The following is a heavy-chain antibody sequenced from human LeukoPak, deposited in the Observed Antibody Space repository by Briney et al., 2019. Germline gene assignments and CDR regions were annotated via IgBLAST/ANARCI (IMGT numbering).Heavy chain of an antibody. CDR2: ISSSSSYI. Sequence: PGGSLRLSCTASGFTFSSYSMNWVRQAPGKGLEWVSSISSSSSYIYYADSVKGRFTISRDNAKNSLYLQMNSLRAEDTAVYYCARWDMGSGTSCYDCIFDIWGQGTMVTVSS. D-gene: IGHD2-2*01. CDR1: GFTFSSYS. CDR3: ARWDMGSGTSCYDCIFDI. J-gene: IGHJ3*02. V-gene: IGHV3-21*01.